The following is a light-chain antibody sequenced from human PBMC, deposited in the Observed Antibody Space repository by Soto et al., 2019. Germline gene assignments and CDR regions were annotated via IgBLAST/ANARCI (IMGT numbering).Light chain of an antibody. CDR2: GAS. J-gene: IGKJ5*01. CDR3: EQYNNWPIT. Sequence: EIVMTQSPATLSVSPGETVTLSGRASQSVRTNLAWYQHKPGQSPRLLIYGASKRATGFPARFSGSGSGTEFTLTISSLQSEDFAVYYCEQYNNWPITFGQGTRLEIK. CDR1: QSVRTN. V-gene: IGKV3-15*01.